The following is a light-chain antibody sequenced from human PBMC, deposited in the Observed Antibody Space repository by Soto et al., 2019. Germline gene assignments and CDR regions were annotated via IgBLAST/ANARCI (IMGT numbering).Light chain of an antibody. Sequence: QAVVTQPASVSGSPGQSITISCTGTSSDVGTYDLVSWYQHHPGAAPKLIIYEATRRPSGISNRFSGSKSGNTASLTISGLQAEDEADYYCCSFAGSNSWVFGGGTKVTVL. V-gene: IGLV2-23*01. CDR2: EAT. CDR3: CSFAGSNSWV. J-gene: IGLJ3*02. CDR1: SSDVGTYDL.